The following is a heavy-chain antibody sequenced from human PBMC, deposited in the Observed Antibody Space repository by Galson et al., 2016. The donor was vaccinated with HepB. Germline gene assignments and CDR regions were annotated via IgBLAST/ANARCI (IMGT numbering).Heavy chain of an antibody. J-gene: IGHJ4*02. V-gene: IGHV4-31*03. D-gene: IGHD2-15*01. CDR2: ISGSGVP. CDR1: GGSIARGNYY. Sequence: TLSLTCTVSGGSIARGNYYWSWIRQHPGTGLEWIGHISGSGVPYYNPSLRSRLTMSVDTSKSQFSLNLSSVTAADTAVYFCARERACLDGTCHSPAAVDFWGQGTLVTVSS. CDR3: ARERACLDGTCHSPAAVDF.